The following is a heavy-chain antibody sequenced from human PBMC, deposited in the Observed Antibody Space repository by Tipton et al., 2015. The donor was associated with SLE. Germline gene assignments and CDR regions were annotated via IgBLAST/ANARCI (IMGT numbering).Heavy chain of an antibody. CDR1: GFTFSSYA. V-gene: IGHV3-23*01. J-gene: IGHJ5*02. D-gene: IGHD3-22*01. CDR2: ISGSGGST. CDR3: AKDVADDSSGYYYGWFDP. Sequence: SLRLSCAASGFTFSSYAMSWVRQVPGKGLEWVSAISGSGGSTYYADSVKGRFTISRDNSKNTLYLQMNSLRAEDTAVYYCAKDVADDSSGYYYGWFDPWGQGTLVTVSS.